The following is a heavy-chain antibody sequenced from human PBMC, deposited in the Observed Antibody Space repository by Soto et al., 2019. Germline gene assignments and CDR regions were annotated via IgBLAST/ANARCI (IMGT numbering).Heavy chain of an antibody. CDR3: AREVADDAFDI. Sequence: LRLSCAASGFTFSSYYMSWVRQAPGKGLEWVANIKQDGSEKYYVDSVKGRFAISRDNAKNSLYLQMNSLRAEDTAVYYCAREVADDAFDIWGQGTMVTVSS. J-gene: IGHJ3*02. CDR1: GFTFSSYY. V-gene: IGHV3-7*01. D-gene: IGHD6-19*01. CDR2: IKQDGSEK.